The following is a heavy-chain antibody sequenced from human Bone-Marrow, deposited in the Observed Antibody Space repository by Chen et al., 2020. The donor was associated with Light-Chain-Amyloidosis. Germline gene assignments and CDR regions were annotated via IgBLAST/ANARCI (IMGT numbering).Heavy chain of an antibody. CDR2: ISWNSGNI. D-gene: IGHD2-15*01. CDR3: AKDKGVDHFDY. CDR1: GVTFHDYA. V-gene: IGHV3-9*01. J-gene: IGHJ4*02. Sequence: EVQLVESGGGLVQPGRSLRLSCAASGVTFHDYAMHWVRQAPGKGLEWVSGISWNSGNIVYADSVKGRFTISRDNAKNSLYLQMNSLRAEDTAFYYCAKDKGVDHFDYWGQGTLVTVSS.